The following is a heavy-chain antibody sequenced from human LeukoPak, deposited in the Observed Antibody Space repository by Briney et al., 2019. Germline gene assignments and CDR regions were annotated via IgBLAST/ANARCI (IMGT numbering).Heavy chain of an antibody. V-gene: IGHV3-74*01. D-gene: IGHD3-9*01. CDR1: GFSLSSYW. CDR3: ASERATGY. J-gene: IGHJ4*02. Sequence: GGSLRLSCTPSGFSLSSYWMHWVRHAPGKGLVWVSRINSDGTRTDYADSVKGRFTISRDNAKNTLYLQMNSLRAEDTSVDYCASERATGYGGQGTLVTVS. CDR2: INSDGTRT.